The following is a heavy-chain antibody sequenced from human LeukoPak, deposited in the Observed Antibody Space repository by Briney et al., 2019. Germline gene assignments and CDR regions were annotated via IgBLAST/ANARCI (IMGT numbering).Heavy chain of an antibody. CDR1: GYTFTGYY. D-gene: IGHD3-9*01. CDR3: ARPGGDDILTGYYDY. J-gene: IGHJ4*02. V-gene: IGHV1-2*02. CDR2: INPNSGGT. Sequence: ASVKVSCKASGYTFTGYYMHWVRQAPGQGLEWMGWINPNSGGTNYAQKFQGRVTMTRDTSISTAYMELSRLRSDDTAVYYCARPGGDDILTGYYDYWGQGTLVTVSS.